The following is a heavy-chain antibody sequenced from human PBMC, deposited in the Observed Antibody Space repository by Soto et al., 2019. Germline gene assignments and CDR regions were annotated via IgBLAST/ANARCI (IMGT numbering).Heavy chain of an antibody. D-gene: IGHD2-8*01. CDR1: GGSISSYY. J-gene: IGHJ4*02. CDR3: ARQVSRYCTNGVCYMFAY. Sequence: SETLSLTCTVSGGSISSYYWSWIRQPPGKGLEWIGYIYYSGSTNYNPSLKSRVTISVDTSKNQFSLKLSSVTAADTAVYYCARQVSRYCTNGVCYMFAYWGQGTLVTVSS. CDR2: IYYSGST. V-gene: IGHV4-59*08.